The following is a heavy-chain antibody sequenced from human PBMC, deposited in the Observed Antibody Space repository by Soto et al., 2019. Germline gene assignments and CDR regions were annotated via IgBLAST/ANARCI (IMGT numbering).Heavy chain of an antibody. CDR2: IKGDGSER. D-gene: IGHD6-25*01. CDR3: AREKRANGYFDY. V-gene: IGHV3-7*01. Sequence: EVQLVESGGGLVQPGESLRLSCAASGFIFRNYLMSWVRQAPGRGLEWVANIKGDGSERYYVDSVNGRFTISRDNAKNSLDLEMTRPRADDTAIYYCAREKRANGYFDYWGQGTRVTVSS. J-gene: IGHJ4*02. CDR1: GFIFRNYL.